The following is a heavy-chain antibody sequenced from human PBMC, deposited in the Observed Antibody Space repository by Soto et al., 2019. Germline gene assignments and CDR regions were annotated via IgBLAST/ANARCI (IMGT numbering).Heavy chain of an antibody. CDR2: FDPEDGET. CDR1: GYTLTELS. V-gene: IGHV1-24*01. D-gene: IGHD4-17*01. Sequence: GASVKVSCKVSGYTLTELSMHWVRQAPGKGLEWMGGFDPEDGETIYAQKFQGRVTMTEDTSTDTAYMELSSLRSEDTAVYYCATVKVSENEYGDYVPVLFCAFDIWGQGTMVTVSS. J-gene: IGHJ3*02. CDR3: ATVKVSENEYGDYVPVLFCAFDI.